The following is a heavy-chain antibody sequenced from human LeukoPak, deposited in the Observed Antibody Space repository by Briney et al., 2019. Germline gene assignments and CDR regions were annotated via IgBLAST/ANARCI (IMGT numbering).Heavy chain of an antibody. Sequence: GGSLRLSCAASRFTFSNYAMSWVRQAPGKGLEWVSGISGSGGSTYYADSVKGRFTISRDNSKNTMYLQTNSLRAEDTAVYYCAKDRRRGSSSWYPKSYFDYWGQGTLVTVSS. J-gene: IGHJ4*02. V-gene: IGHV3-23*01. D-gene: IGHD6-13*01. CDR3: AKDRRRGSSSWYPKSYFDY. CDR1: RFTFSNYA. CDR2: ISGSGGST.